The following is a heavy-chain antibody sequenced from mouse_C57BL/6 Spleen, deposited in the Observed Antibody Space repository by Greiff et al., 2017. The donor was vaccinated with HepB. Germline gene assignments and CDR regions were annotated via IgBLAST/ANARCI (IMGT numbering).Heavy chain of an antibody. V-gene: IGHV5-16*01. CDR1: GFTFSDYY. J-gene: IGHJ4*01. D-gene: IGHD4-1*01. CDR3: ARNWYYAMDY. Sequence: DVHLVESEGGLVQPGSSMKLSCTASGFTFSDYYMAWVRQVPEKGLEWVANINYDGSSTYYLDSLKSRFIISRDNAKNILYLQMSSLKSEDTATYYCARNWYYAMDYWGQGTSVTVSS. CDR2: INYDGSST.